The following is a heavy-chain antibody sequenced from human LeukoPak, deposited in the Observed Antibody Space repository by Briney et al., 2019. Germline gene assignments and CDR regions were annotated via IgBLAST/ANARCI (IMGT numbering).Heavy chain of an antibody. CDR1: GFTFSSYW. Sequence: GGSLRLSCAASGFTFSSYWMSWVRQAPGKGLEWVAKMKYDGSEKYYGDSVKGRFTISRDNAKNSLYLQMSSLRAEDTAVYYCARDIEAAGLFLDYWGQGTLITVSS. D-gene: IGHD6-13*01. V-gene: IGHV3-7*01. CDR2: MKYDGSEK. J-gene: IGHJ4*02. CDR3: ARDIEAAGLFLDY.